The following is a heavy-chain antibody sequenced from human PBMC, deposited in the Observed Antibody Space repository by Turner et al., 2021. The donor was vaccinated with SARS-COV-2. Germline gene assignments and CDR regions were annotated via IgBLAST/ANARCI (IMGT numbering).Heavy chain of an antibody. CDR2: IHHYGGT. CDR1: GGPFSGANW. Sequence: QVHLQESGPGLVRPSGTLSLTCTVSGGPFSGANWWNWVRQAPGKGLEWIGEIHHYGGTNYNPSLKSRVSISLDDSKRQFSLILNSATAADTAVYYCARGGGYCLDYWGQGMLVTVSS. D-gene: IGHD2-21*01. J-gene: IGHJ4*02. CDR3: ARGGGYCLDY. V-gene: IGHV4-4*02.